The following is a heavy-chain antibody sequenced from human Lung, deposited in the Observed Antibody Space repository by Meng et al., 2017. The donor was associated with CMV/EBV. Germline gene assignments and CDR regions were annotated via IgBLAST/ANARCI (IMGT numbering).Heavy chain of an antibody. CDR3: ARLGVTRAVGYYYYAMDV. V-gene: IGHV5-51*01. Sequence: ESLKISXKGSGYRFTSYWIGWVRQMPGKGLDWMGIIYPDDSDTRYSPSFQGQVTISADKSISTAYLQWRSLKASDTAIYYCARLGVTRAVGYYYYAMDVWGQGTTVTGSS. J-gene: IGHJ6*02. CDR1: GYRFTSYW. CDR2: IYPDDSDT. D-gene: IGHD4-23*01.